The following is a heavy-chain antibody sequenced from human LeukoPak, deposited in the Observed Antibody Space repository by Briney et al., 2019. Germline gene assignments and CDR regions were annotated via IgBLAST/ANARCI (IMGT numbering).Heavy chain of an antibody. V-gene: IGHV4-34*01. CDR1: GGPFNDYY. J-gene: IGHJ4*02. CDR2: INHNAST. D-gene: IGHD5-18*01. Sequence: SETLSLTCAVYGGPFNDYYWNWLRPPPGKGLEWIGEINHNASTNYHPSYKSRVTISLDTSQNHFSLKLTSVTAADTAVYYCARLQLWLGYFDYWGQGTLVTVSS. CDR3: ARLQLWLGYFDY.